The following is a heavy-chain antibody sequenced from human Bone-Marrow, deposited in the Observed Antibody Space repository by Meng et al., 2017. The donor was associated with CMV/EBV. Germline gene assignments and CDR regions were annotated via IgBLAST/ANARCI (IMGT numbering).Heavy chain of an antibody. Sequence: ASVKVSCKASGYTFTGYYMHWVRQAPGQGLEWMGWINPNSGGTNYAQKFQGRVTMTRDTSISTAYMELSRLRSDDTAVYYCAREPPTVSPNRDKLYYYGMDVWGQRTTVTVSS. V-gene: IGHV1-2*02. D-gene: IGHD4-11*01. CDR2: INPNSGGT. CDR3: AREPPTVSPNRDKLYYYGMDV. J-gene: IGHJ6*02. CDR1: GYTFTGYY.